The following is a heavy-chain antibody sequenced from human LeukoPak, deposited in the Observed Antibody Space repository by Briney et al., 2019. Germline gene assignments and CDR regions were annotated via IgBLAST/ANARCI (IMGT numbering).Heavy chain of an antibody. Sequence: PGGSLRLSCAASGFTFDDYAMHWVRQAPGKGLEWVSGISWNSGSIGYADSVKGRFTISRDNAKNSLYLQMNSLRAEDTALYYCAKAFSGSWYYHDSSGYYFDYWGQGTLVTVSS. CDR3: AKAFSGSWYYHDSSGYYFDY. V-gene: IGHV3-9*01. CDR1: GFTFDDYA. CDR2: ISWNSGSI. J-gene: IGHJ4*02. D-gene: IGHD3-22*01.